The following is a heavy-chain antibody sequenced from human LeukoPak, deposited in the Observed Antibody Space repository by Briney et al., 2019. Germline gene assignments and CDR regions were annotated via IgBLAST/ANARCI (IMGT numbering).Heavy chain of an antibody. D-gene: IGHD6-13*01. CDR3: ARRKAATFGMDV. Sequence: SQTLSLTCAISGDSVSSNSATWNWIRQSPSRGLEWLGRTYYRSKWYNDYAVSMKSRITINPDTSKNQFSMQLNSVTPEDTAVYYCARRKAATFGMDVWGQGTTVTVSS. CDR2: TYYRSKWYN. CDR1: GDSVSSNSAT. J-gene: IGHJ6*02. V-gene: IGHV6-1*01.